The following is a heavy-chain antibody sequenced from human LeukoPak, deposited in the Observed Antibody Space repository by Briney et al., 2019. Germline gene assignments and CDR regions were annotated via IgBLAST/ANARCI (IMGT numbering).Heavy chain of an antibody. CDR2: INAGNGNT. D-gene: IGHD3-22*01. CDR3: AIQDDSSGYYYFDY. CDR1: GYTFTSYA. Sequence: ASVNVSCKASGYTFTSYAMHWVRQAPGQRLEWMGWINAGNGNTKYSQKFQGRVTVTRDTSASTAYMELSSLRSEDTAVYYCAIQDDSSGYYYFDYWGQGTLVTVSS. V-gene: IGHV1-3*01. J-gene: IGHJ4*02.